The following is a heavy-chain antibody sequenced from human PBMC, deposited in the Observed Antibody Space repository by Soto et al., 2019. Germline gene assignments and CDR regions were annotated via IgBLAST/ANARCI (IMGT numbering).Heavy chain of an antibody. CDR2: INPNSGGT. Sequence: ASVTVSCKASVYTFTGYYMHWVRQAPGQGLEWMGWINPNSGGTNYAQKFQGWVTMTRDTSISTAYMELSSLRSEDTAVYYCARATMVRGVRYYYMDVWGKGTTVTVSS. CDR3: ARATMVRGVRYYYMDV. J-gene: IGHJ6*03. V-gene: IGHV1-2*04. CDR1: VYTFTGYY. D-gene: IGHD3-10*01.